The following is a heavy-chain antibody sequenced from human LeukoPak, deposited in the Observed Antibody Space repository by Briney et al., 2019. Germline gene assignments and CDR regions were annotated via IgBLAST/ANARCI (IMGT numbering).Heavy chain of an antibody. CDR2: ISSSSSYI. J-gene: IGHJ4*02. Sequence: RGSLRLSCAASGFTFSSYSMNWVRQALGKGLEWVSSISSSSSYIYYADSVKGRFTISRDNAKNSLYLQMNSLRAEDTAVYYCAISTLGYSYAQDYWGQGTLVTVSS. CDR3: AISTLGYSYAQDY. V-gene: IGHV3-21*01. D-gene: IGHD5-18*01. CDR1: GFTFSSYS.